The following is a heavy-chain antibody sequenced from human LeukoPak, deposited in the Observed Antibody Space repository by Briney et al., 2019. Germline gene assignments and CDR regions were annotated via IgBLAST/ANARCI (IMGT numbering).Heavy chain of an antibody. V-gene: IGHV4-34*01. CDR1: GGSFSGYY. Sequence: SETLSLTCAVYGGSFSGYYWSWIRKPPGKGLEWIGEINHSGSTNYNPSLKSRVTISVDTSKNQFSLKLSAVTAADTAVYYCARIPQTLLQGYWFDPWGQGTLVTVSS. D-gene: IGHD3-22*01. J-gene: IGHJ5*02. CDR2: INHSGST. CDR3: ARIPQTLLQGYWFDP.